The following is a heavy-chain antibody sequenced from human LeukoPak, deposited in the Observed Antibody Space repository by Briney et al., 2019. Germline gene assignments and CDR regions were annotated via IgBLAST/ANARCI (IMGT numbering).Heavy chain of an antibody. V-gene: IGHV3-23*01. Sequence: PGESLRLSCVASGFTFDTYAVTWVRQAPGKGLEWVSGITASGDRTFYADPVKGRFTISRDTSKNTLYLQMNSLRAEDTAIYYCAKSRVLSAIAAFDYWGQGTQVTVSS. CDR1: GFTFDTYA. CDR3: AKSRVLSAIAAFDY. CDR2: ITASGDRT. D-gene: IGHD2-15*01. J-gene: IGHJ4*02.